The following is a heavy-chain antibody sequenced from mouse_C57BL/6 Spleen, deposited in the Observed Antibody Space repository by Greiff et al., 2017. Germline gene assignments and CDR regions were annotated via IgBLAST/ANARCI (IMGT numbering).Heavy chain of an antibody. J-gene: IGHJ4*01. CDR2: IWSGGST. CDR1: GFSFTSYG. Sequence: VKLMESGPGLVQPSQSLSISCTVSGFSFTSYGVHWVRQSPGKGLEWLGVIWSGGSTDYDAAFISSLSISKDNSKSQVFFKMNSLQADDTAIYCCASPFNGDAMDDWGQGTSVTVSS. CDR3: ASPFNGDAMDD. V-gene: IGHV2-2*01.